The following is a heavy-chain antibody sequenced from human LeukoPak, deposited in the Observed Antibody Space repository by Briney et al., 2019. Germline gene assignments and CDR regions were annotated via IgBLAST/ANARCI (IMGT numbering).Heavy chain of an antibody. Sequence: GGSLRLSCAASGFTFSSYSMNWVRQAPGKGLEWVSYISSSSSTIYYADSVKGRFTISRDNAKNSLYLQMNSLRAEDTAVYYCARDGWSGYYYFDYWGQGTLVTVSS. CDR1: GFTFSSYS. CDR3: ARDGWSGYYYFDY. V-gene: IGHV3-48*01. CDR2: ISSSSSTI. J-gene: IGHJ4*02. D-gene: IGHD3-3*01.